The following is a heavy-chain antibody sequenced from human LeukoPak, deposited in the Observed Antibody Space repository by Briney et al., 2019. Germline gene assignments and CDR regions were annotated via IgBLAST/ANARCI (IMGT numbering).Heavy chain of an antibody. Sequence: PGGSLRLSCAASGFTFSSYSMNWVRQAPGKGLEWVSYISSSSSTIYYADSVKGRFTISRDNAKNSLYLQMNSLRAEDTAVYYCAKGGEYSGSYYQYFQHWGQGTLVTVSS. CDR2: ISSSSSTI. D-gene: IGHD1-26*01. V-gene: IGHV3-48*01. CDR1: GFTFSSYS. J-gene: IGHJ1*01. CDR3: AKGGEYSGSYYQYFQH.